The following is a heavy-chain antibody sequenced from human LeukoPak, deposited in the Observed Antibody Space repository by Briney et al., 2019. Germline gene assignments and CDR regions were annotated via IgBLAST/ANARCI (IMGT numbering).Heavy chain of an antibody. J-gene: IGHJ4*02. D-gene: IGHD2-2*01. Sequence: GGPQTLPCAPSGLPHSSHWTSWVRRAPERGLAWVATLWQEGSHKHHVDSVEGRLTLSRDNAENSLSLQMNSLRAEDTAIYFCAKGCGSSSCPYYFDYWCQGTRVIVTA. CDR1: GLPHSSHW. CDR3: AKGCGSSSCPYYFDY. V-gene: IGHV3-7*01. CDR2: LWQEGSHK.